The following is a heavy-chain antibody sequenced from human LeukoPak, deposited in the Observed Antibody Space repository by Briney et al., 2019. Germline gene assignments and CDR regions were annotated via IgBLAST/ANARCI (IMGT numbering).Heavy chain of an antibody. CDR1: GYTFTSYG. CDR3: ASIAVAGYCSGGSCYGGSFQH. D-gene: IGHD2-15*01. CDR2: ISAYNGNT. J-gene: IGHJ1*01. V-gene: IGHV1-18*01. Sequence: ASVKVSCKASGYTFTSYGFTWVRQAPGQGLEWMGWISAYNGNTNYAQKLQGRVTMTTDTSTSTAYMELRSLRSDDTAVYYCASIAVAGYCSGGSCYGGSFQHWGQGTLVTVSS.